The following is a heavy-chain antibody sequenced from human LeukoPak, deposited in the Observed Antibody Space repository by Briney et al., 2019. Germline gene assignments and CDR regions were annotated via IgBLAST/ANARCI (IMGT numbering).Heavy chain of an antibody. V-gene: IGHV4-39*01. CDR1: GGSISSSSYY. J-gene: IGHJ4*02. D-gene: IGHD5-12*01. CDR2: TYYSGST. CDR3: ARQGGYDAG. Sequence: SETLSLTCTVSGGSISSSSYYWGWIRQPPGKGLEWIGSTYYSGSTYYNPSLKSRVTISVDTSKNQFSLKLSSVTAADTAVYYCARQGGYDAGWGQGTLVTVSS.